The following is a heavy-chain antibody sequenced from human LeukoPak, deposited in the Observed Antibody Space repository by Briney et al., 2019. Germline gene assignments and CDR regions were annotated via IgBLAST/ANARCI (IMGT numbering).Heavy chain of an antibody. D-gene: IGHD6-19*01. J-gene: IGHJ3*02. CDR3: ASSFQWLVPGAFDI. CDR1: GGTFSSYA. CDR2: IIPILGIA. V-gene: IGHV1-69*04. Sequence: GASVKVSCKASGGTFSSYAISWVRQAPGQGLEWMGRIIPILGIANYVQKFQGRVTITADKSTSTAYMELSSLRSEDTAVYYCASSFQWLVPGAFDIWGQGTMVTVSS.